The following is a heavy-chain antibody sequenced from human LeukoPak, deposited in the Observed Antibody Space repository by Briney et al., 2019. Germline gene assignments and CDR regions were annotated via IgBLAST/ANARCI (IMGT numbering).Heavy chain of an antibody. J-gene: IGHJ3*02. Sequence: GGSLRLSCAASGFTFSSYWMHWVRQAPGKGLVWVSRINSDGSSTSYADSVKGRFTISRDNAKNTLYLQMNSLRAEDTAVYYCAKEFTRFRKIRDDAFDIWGQGTMVTVSS. CDR2: INSDGSST. V-gene: IGHV3-74*01. CDR3: AKEFTRFRKIRDDAFDI. CDR1: GFTFSSYW.